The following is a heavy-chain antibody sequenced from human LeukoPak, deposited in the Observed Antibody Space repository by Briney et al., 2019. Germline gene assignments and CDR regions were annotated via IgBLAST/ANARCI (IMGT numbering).Heavy chain of an antibody. J-gene: IGHJ5*02. Sequence: SVKVSCKASGGTFSSYAISWVRQAPGQGLEWMGGIIPIFGTANYAQKFQGRVTITADESTSTAYMELSSLRSEDTAVYYCARDRRIAARLEFQNWFDPWGQGSLVTVSS. V-gene: IGHV1-69*13. CDR2: IIPIFGTA. CDR3: ARDRRIAARLEFQNWFDP. D-gene: IGHD6-6*01. CDR1: GGTFSSYA.